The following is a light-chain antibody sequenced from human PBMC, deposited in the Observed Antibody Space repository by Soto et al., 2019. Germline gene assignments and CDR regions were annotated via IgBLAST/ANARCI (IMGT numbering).Light chain of an antibody. Sequence: QSALTQPASVSGSPGQSITISCTGTSSDVGGYSYVSWYQQHPGKAPKLMIYDVTSRPSGVSNRFSGSKSGNTASLTISGLQAEDEGDYYCSSYTSSSTVVFGGGTKLTV. V-gene: IGLV2-14*01. J-gene: IGLJ2*01. CDR2: DVT. CDR3: SSYTSSSTVV. CDR1: SSDVGGYSY.